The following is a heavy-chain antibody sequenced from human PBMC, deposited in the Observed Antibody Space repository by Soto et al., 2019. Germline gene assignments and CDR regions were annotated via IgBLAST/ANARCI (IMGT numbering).Heavy chain of an antibody. V-gene: IGHV1-69*01. CDR2: IIPMFGTA. Sequence: QVQLVQSGAEVKKPGSSVKVSCKASGDTFSSYAINWVRQAPGQGLEGMGGIIPMFGTANYAQKLKGRVTSTSGDSTSTFYMERSSLISEETAVYYSASLGPAHYYDSSGYYSPLDYWGQGTLVTVSS. J-gene: IGHJ4*02. CDR3: ASLGPAHYYDSSGYYSPLDY. CDR1: GDTFSSYA. D-gene: IGHD3-22*01.